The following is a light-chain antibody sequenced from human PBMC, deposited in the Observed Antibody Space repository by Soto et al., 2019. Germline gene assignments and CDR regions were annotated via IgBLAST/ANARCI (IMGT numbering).Light chain of an antibody. V-gene: IGKV4-1*01. Sequence: DIQMTQSPDSLAVSLGERATINCKSSQSVLSSSNKKNYLAWHQQKPGQPPKLLISWASSRQSGVTDRFSGSGSATDFTLTISSLQAEDVEVYYCQQHYSAHLTFAGGTKVDIX. J-gene: IGKJ4*01. CDR3: QQHYSAHLT. CDR1: QSVLSSSNKKNY. CDR2: WAS.